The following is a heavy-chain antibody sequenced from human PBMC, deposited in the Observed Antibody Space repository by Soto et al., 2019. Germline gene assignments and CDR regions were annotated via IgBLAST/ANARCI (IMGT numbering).Heavy chain of an antibody. V-gene: IGHV3-23*01. CDR2: VGGGGTDT. D-gene: IGHD1-7*01. CDR1: GFVFGDYA. J-gene: IGHJ5*02. CDR3: AKDAVPYNGDWEWFDN. Sequence: QFFESGGDLVQPGGSLRVHCVASGFVFGDYAMSWVRQAPGTGLEWVSSVGGGGTDTYYAASVKGRFTISRDNSKSTRYLQMNNLGAEDTAVYYCAKDAVPYNGDWEWFDNWGQGTLVIVSS.